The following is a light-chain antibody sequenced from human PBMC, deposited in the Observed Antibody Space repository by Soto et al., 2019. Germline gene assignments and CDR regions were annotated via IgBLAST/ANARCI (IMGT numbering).Light chain of an antibody. CDR1: QSVSSN. CDR3: QQYGSLWT. CDR2: GAS. V-gene: IGKV3-20*01. J-gene: IGKJ1*01. Sequence: EIVMTQSPATLSVSPGERATLSCRASQSVSSNLAWYQQKPGQAPRLLIYGASSRATGIPDRFGGSGSGTDFTLTISRLEPEDFAVYYCQQYGSLWTFGQGTKVDI.